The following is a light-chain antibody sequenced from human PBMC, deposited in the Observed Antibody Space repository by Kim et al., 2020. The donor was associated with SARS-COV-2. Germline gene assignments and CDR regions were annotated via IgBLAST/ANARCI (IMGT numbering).Light chain of an antibody. J-gene: IGKJ3*01. Sequence: SPGERATLSCRASLSVSTPYLAWYQQKPGQAPRLLIYGASSRATGIPDRFSGSGSGTDFTLTISRLEPEDFAVYYCQQYGTSPFTFGPGTKVDIK. V-gene: IGKV3-20*01. CDR2: GAS. CDR1: LSVSTPY. CDR3: QQYGTSPFT.